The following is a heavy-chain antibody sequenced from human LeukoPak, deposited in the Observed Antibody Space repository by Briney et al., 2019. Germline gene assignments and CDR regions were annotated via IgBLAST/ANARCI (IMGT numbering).Heavy chain of an antibody. CDR2: MNPNSGNT. Sequence: ASVKVSCKASGYTFTSYDINWARQATGQGLEWMGWMNPNSGNTGYAQKFQGRVTMTRNTSISTAYMELSSLRSEDTAVYYCARGGGVWQFDAFDIWGQGTMVTVSS. D-gene: IGHD2-8*01. J-gene: IGHJ3*02. V-gene: IGHV1-8*01. CDR1: GYTFTSYD. CDR3: ARGGGVWQFDAFDI.